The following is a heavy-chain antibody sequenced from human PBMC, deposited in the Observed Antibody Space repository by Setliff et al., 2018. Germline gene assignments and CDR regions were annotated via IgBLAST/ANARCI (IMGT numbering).Heavy chain of an antibody. V-gene: IGHV3-23*01. D-gene: IGHD1-1*01. J-gene: IGHJ4*02. CDR1: GFIFSNYF. CDR3: ARDQARWLVAAGTFDY. CDR2: VTTTGGFT. Sequence: GALRLSCEGSGFIFSNYFMSWFRQAPGKGLEWLSYVTTTGGFTKEADSVKGRFTISRDNSINTVFLQMDSLRAEDTAIYYCARDQARWLVAAGTFDYWGQGVLVTVPQ.